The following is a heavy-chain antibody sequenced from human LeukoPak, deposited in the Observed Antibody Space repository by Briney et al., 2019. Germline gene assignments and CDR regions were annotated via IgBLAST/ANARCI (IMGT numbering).Heavy chain of an antibody. J-gene: IGHJ4*02. Sequence: SQTLSLTCAISGDSVSSNSAAWTWIRQSPSRGLEWLGRTYYRSKWYNDYAVSVKSRITINPDTSKNQFSLQLSSVTPEDTAVYYCARGKTTGHWYFDYWGQGTLVTVSS. CDR3: ARGKTTGHWYFDY. CDR2: TYYRSKWYN. D-gene: IGHD1/OR15-1a*01. CDR1: GDSVSSNSAA. V-gene: IGHV6-1*01.